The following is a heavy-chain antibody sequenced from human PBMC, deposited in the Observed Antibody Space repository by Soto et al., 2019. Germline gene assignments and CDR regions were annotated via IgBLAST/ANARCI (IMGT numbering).Heavy chain of an antibody. D-gene: IGHD3-10*01. V-gene: IGHV3-23*01. Sequence: EVQLLESGGGLVQPGGSLRLSCAASGFTFSSYAMSWVRQAPGKGPEWVSAISGSGGSTYYADSVKGRFTISRDNSKNTLYLQMNSLRAEDTAVYYCAKDSYGSGSYHYYFDYWGQGTLVTVSS. CDR3: AKDSYGSGSYHYYFDY. CDR1: GFTFSSYA. J-gene: IGHJ4*02. CDR2: ISGSGGST.